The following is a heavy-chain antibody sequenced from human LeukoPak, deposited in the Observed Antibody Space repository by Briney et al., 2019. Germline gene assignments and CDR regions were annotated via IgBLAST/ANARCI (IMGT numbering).Heavy chain of an antibody. V-gene: IGHV1-3*01. D-gene: IGHD6-19*01. Sequence: KFQGRVTITRDTSTSTAYMELSSLRSEDTAVYYCATRSGYSSGPYYFDYWGQGTLVTVSS. J-gene: IGHJ4*02. CDR3: ATRSGYSSGPYYFDY.